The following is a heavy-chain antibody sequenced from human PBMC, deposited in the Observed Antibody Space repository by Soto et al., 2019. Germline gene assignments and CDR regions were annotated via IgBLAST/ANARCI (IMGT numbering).Heavy chain of an antibody. J-gene: IGHJ2*01. V-gene: IGHV3-23*01. CDR2: ISGSGGST. Sequence: GGSLRLSCAASGFTFSSYAMSWVRQAPGKGLEWVSAISGSGGSTYYADSVKGRFTISRDNSKNTLYLQMNSLRAEDTAVYYCAKDLGELGTRAYWYFDLWGRGTLVTVSS. CDR1: GFTFSSYA. D-gene: IGHD7-27*01. CDR3: AKDLGELGTRAYWYFDL.